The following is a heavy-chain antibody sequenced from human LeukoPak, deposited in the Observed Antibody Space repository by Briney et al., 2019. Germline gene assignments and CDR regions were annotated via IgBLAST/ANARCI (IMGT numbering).Heavy chain of an antibody. D-gene: IGHD3-10*01. CDR3: VRDWITSFDC. Sequence: GGSLRLSCAASGFTFSSYEMNWVRQAPGRGLEWVSYISSSGSTVYYADSVKGRFTISRDNAKNSLYLQMNSLRAEDTAVYYCVRDWITSFDCWGQGALVTVSS. CDR1: GFTFSSYE. J-gene: IGHJ4*02. V-gene: IGHV3-48*03. CDR2: ISSSGSTV.